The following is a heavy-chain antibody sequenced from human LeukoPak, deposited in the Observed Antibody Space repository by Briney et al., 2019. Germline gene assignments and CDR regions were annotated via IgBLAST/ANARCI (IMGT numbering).Heavy chain of an antibody. CDR2: INQDGREK. Sequence: GGSLRLSCAASGFTFSSYGMHWVRQAPGKGLEWVANINQDGREKFYVDSVKGRFTISRDNAKNSLYLQMNGLRAEDTAVYFCARESHANYDYWGQGTLVTVSS. CDR1: GFTFSSYG. J-gene: IGHJ4*02. CDR3: ARESHANYDY. D-gene: IGHD1-7*01. V-gene: IGHV3-7*01.